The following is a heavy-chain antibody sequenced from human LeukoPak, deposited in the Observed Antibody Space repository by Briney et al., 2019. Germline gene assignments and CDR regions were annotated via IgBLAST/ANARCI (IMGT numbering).Heavy chain of an antibody. CDR2: IYYSGST. CDR3: ARDITIFGVVYGAFDI. Sequence: SETLSLTCTVSGGSISNYYLSWIRQPPGKGLEWIGCIYYSGSTNYNPSLKSRVTISVDTSKNQFSLKLSSVTAADTAVYYCARDITIFGVVYGAFDIWGQGTMVTVSS. D-gene: IGHD3-3*01. J-gene: IGHJ3*02. CDR1: GGSISNYY. V-gene: IGHV4-59*01.